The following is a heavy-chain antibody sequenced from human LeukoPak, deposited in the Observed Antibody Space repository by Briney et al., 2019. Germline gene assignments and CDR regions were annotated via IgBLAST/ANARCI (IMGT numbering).Heavy chain of an antibody. CDR2: IGTAGDT. CDR1: GFTFSSYD. Sequence: GGSLRLSCAVSGFTFSSYDMHWVRQVVGKGLEWVSGIGTAGDTYSPGSVKGRFTISRENAKNFLYLQMNSLRAGDTAVYYCARADSRGYSLDYWGQGTLVTVSS. CDR3: ARADSRGYSLDY. J-gene: IGHJ4*02. V-gene: IGHV3-13*01. D-gene: IGHD5-18*01.